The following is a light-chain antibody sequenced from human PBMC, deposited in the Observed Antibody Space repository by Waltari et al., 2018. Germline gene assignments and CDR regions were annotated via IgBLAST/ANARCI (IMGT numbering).Light chain of an antibody. J-gene: IGLJ1*01. CDR1: SSNIGTNA. V-gene: IGLV1-36*01. CDR2: YDD. CDR3: AAWDDSLNGLV. Sequence: QSVLTQPPSVSEAPRQRVTISCSGSSSNIGTNAVNWYQQLPGTAPKLLIFYDDLLPAGVSDRFSGSKSGTSASLAISGLQSEDGADYYCAAWDDSLNGLVFGTGTKVTVL.